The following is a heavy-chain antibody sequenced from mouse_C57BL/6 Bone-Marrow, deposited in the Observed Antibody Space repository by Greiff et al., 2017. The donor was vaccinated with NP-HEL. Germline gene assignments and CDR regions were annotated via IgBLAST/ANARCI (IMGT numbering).Heavy chain of an antibody. Sequence: EVKLQESGPGLVKPSQSLSLTCSVTGYSITSGYYWNWIRQFPGNKLEWMGYISYDGSNNYNPSLKNRISITRDTSKNQFFLKLNSVTTEDTATYYCARDDVRSYYFDYWGQGTTLTVSS. CDR1: GYSITSGYY. CDR3: ARDDVRSYYFDY. CDR2: ISYDGSN. J-gene: IGHJ2*01. D-gene: IGHD2-3*01. V-gene: IGHV3-6*01.